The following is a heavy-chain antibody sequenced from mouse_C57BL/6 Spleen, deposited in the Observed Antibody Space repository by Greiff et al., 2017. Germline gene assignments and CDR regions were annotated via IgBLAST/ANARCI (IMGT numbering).Heavy chain of an antibody. CDR2: IYPGSGST. CDR3: ARDYYSNSTWFAY. V-gene: IGHV1-55*01. Sequence: QVQLKQPGAELVKPGASVKMSCKASGYTFTSYWITWVKQRPGQGLEWIGDIYPGSGSTNYNEKFKSKATLTVDTSSSTAYMQLSSLTSEDSAVYYCARDYYSNSTWFAYWGQGTLVTVSA. CDR1: GYTFTSYW. D-gene: IGHD2-5*01. J-gene: IGHJ3*01.